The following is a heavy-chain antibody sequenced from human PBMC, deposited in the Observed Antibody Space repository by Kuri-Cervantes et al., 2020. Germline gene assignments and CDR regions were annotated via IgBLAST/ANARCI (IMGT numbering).Heavy chain of an antibody. Sequence: GGSLRLSCAASGFTFDDYGMSWVRQAPGKGLEWVSGINWNGGSTGYADSVKGRFTISRDNSKNTLYLQMNSLRAEDTAVYYCAKGIADYDFWSGYLGYYYYYGMDVWGQGTTVTVSS. V-gene: IGHV3-20*04. D-gene: IGHD3-3*01. CDR3: AKGIADYDFWSGYLGYYYYYGMDV. J-gene: IGHJ6*02. CDR1: GFTFDDYG. CDR2: INWNGGST.